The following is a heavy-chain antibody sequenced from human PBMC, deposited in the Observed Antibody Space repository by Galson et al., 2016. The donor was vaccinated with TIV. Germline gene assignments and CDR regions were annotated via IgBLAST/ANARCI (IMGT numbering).Heavy chain of an antibody. V-gene: IGHV3-33*01. CDR3: AREKRGLDF. Sequence: SLRLSCAASGFTFSSYGMHWVRQAPGKGLEWLAVIWFDASNKYHADSVKGRFTISRDNSKNMLYLQMNSLRAEDTAVYYCAREKRGLDFWGQGTLVTVSS. CDR2: IWFDASNK. CDR1: GFTFSSYG. J-gene: IGHJ4*02.